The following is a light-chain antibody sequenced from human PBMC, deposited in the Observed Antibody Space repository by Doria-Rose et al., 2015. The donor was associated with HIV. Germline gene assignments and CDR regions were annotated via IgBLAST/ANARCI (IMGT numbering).Light chain of an antibody. J-gene: IGKJ3*01. Sequence: PGERATLSCRASQSVSSNLAWYQQKPGQAPRLLIYDTSNRATGIPARFSGSGSGTDYTLTISSLEPEDFAVYFCQQRSNWPPIFTFGPGTKVDI. CDR3: QQRSNWPPIFT. CDR1: QSVSSN. V-gene: IGKV3-11*01. CDR2: DTS.